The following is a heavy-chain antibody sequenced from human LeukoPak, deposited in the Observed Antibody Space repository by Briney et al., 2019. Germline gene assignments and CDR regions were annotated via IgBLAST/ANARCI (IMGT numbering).Heavy chain of an antibody. V-gene: IGHV3-66*01. CDR1: GFTVSSNY. D-gene: IGHD4-11*01. Sequence: PGGSLRLSCAGSGFTVSSNYINWVRQTPGKGLEWVSVIYSGVSTDYADSVKGRFTISRDNSKNTLYLQMNSLRAEDTAVYYCTSGETTAFDYWGQGTLVTVSS. J-gene: IGHJ4*02. CDR3: TSGETTAFDY. CDR2: IYSGVST.